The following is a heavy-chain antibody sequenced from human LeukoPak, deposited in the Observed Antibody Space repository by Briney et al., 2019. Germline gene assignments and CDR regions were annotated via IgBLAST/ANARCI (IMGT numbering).Heavy chain of an antibody. CDR3: AREFEDHCSGGSCYSTYFQH. D-gene: IGHD2-15*01. CDR1: GYTFTNNY. CDR2: IYPRDGST. J-gene: IGHJ1*01. Sequence: ASVKVSCKASGYTFTNNYLHWVRQAPGQGLEWMGMIYPRDGSTSYAQNFQGRVTVTRDTSTTTVHMELRGLRSEDTAVYYCAREFEDHCSGGSCYSTYFQHWGQGTLVTVSS. V-gene: IGHV1-46*01.